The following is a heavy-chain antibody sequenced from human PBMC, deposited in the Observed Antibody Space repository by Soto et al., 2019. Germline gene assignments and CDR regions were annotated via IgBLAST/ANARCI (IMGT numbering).Heavy chain of an antibody. CDR1: GFTFSNYG. CDR3: VKERMEQYQLLPSSDY. Sequence: GGSLRLSCAASGFTFSNYGMHWLRQAPGKGLEWVAVISFDGSNKYYADSVKGRFTISRDNSRNTLDLQMNSLRAEDTAVYYCVKERMEQYQLLPSSDYRGQTPLVTFST. V-gene: IGHV3-30*18. D-gene: IGHD2-2*01. J-gene: IGHJ4*02. CDR2: ISFDGSNK.